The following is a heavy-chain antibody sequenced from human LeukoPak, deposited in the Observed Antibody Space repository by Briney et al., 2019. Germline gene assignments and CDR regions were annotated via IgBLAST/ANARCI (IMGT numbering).Heavy chain of an antibody. CDR1: GGSFSGYY. Sequence: PSETLSLTCAVYGGSFSGYYWSWIRQPPGKGLEWIGEINHSGSTNYNPSLKSRVTISVDTSKNQFSLKLSSVTAADTAVYYCAAQAYRLEGMATSPQGLFDYWGQGTLVTVSS. CDR3: AAQAYRLEGMATSPQGLFDY. V-gene: IGHV4-34*01. J-gene: IGHJ4*02. CDR2: INHSGST. D-gene: IGHD5-24*01.